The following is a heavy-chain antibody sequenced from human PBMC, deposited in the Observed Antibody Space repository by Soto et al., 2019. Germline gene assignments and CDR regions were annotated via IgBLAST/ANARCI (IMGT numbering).Heavy chain of an antibody. CDR2: ISGSGGST. V-gene: IGHV3-23*01. CDR3: AKDGGDIVVVVAAADLPFDY. D-gene: IGHD2-15*01. Sequence: PGGSLRLSCAASGFTFSSYAMSWVRQAPGKGLEWVSAISGSGGSTYYADSVKGRFTISRDNSKNTLYLQMNSLRAEDTAVYYCAKDGGDIVVVVAAADLPFDYWGQGTLVTVSS. J-gene: IGHJ4*02. CDR1: GFTFSSYA.